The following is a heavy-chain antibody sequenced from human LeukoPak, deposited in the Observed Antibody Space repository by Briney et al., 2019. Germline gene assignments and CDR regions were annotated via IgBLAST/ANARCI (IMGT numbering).Heavy chain of an antibody. V-gene: IGHV4-39*01. J-gene: IGHJ3*02. CDR3: ARAVTNAFDI. CDR2: IYYSGST. D-gene: IGHD4-11*01. Sequence: PSETLSLTCTVSGGSISSGSYYWGWIRQPPGKGLEWIGSIYYSGSTYYNPSLKSRVTISVDTSKNQFSLKLSSVTAADTAVYYCARAVTNAFDIWGQGTMVTVSS. CDR1: GGSISSGSYY.